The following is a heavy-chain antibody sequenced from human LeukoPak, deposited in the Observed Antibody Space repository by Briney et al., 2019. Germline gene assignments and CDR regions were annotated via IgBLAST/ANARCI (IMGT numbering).Heavy chain of an antibody. J-gene: IGHJ4*02. CDR2: ISGGGGST. Sequence: GGSLRLSCAASGFTFSSYAMSWVRQAPGKGLQWVSAISGGGGSTYYADSVKGRFTISRDNSKNTLFLQMNSLRGDDSAVYYCSARLMITSGGVVVRNEYWGQGNLVTVSS. V-gene: IGHV3-23*01. CDR3: SARLMITSGGVVVRNEY. D-gene: IGHD3-16*02. CDR1: GFTFSSYA.